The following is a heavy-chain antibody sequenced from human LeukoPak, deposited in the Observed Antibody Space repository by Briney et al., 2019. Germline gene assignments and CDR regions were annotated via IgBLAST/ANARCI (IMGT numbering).Heavy chain of an antibody. J-gene: IGHJ4*02. Sequence: SETLSLTCTVSGGSINSYYWSWIRQPPGKGLEWIGYIYYSGSTYYNPSLKSRVTISVDTSKNQFSLKLSSVTAADTAVYYCARAEDRDLTGYYVDYWGQGTLVTVSS. CDR3: ARAEDRDLTGYYVDY. V-gene: IGHV4-59*12. CDR1: GGSINSYY. D-gene: IGHD3-9*01. CDR2: IYYSGST.